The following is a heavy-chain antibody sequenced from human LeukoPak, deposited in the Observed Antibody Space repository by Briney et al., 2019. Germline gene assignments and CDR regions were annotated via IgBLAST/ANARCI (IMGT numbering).Heavy chain of an antibody. Sequence: NPSETLSLTCTVSGGSISSGGYYWSWIRQPPGKGLEWIGSIYYSGSTYYNPSLKSRVAISVDTSKNQFSLKLSSVTAADTAVYYCATQRSSWYGYWGQGTLVTVSS. CDR3: ATQRSSWYGY. D-gene: IGHD6-13*01. CDR2: IYYSGST. CDR1: GGSISSGGYY. J-gene: IGHJ4*02. V-gene: IGHV4-39*07.